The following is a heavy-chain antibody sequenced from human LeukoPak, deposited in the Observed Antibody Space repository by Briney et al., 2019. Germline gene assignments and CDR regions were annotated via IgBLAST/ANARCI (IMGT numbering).Heavy chain of an antibody. CDR2: ISWEGGII. Sequence: PGGSLRLSCAASGFTFDDYTMHWVRQVPGKGLEWVSGISWEGGIIAYADSVKGRFTISRDNAKNSLYLQMNSLRAEDTALYYCAAGGAIDYWGQGTLVTVSS. D-gene: IGHD2-15*01. CDR1: GFTFDDYT. CDR3: AAGGAIDY. V-gene: IGHV3-9*01. J-gene: IGHJ4*02.